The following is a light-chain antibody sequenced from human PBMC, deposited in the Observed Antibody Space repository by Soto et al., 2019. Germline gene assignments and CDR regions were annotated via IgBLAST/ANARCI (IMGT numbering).Light chain of an antibody. CDR1: SSDVGSYNL. CDR2: EVS. V-gene: IGLV2-23*02. CDR3: CSYAGSSTSPYV. J-gene: IGLJ1*01. Sequence: QSVLTQPASVSGSPGQSITISCTGASSDVGSYNLVSWYQQHPGKAPKFMIYEVSKLPSGVSNRFSGSKSGNTASLTISGLQAEVEADYYCCSYAGSSTSPYVFGTGTKVTVL.